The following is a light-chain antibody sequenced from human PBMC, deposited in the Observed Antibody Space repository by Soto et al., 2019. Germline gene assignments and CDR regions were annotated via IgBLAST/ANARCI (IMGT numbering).Light chain of an antibody. CDR2: EVS. V-gene: IGKV2D-29*02. CDR1: QSLLHSDGKTY. J-gene: IGKJ5*01. Sequence: DIVMTQTPLSLSVTPGQPASISCKSSQSLLHSDGKTYLYWYLQKPGQSPQLLIYEVSNLFSGVPDRFSGGGSGTDFTLKISRVEAEDVGVYYCMQSIQLPITFGQGTRLEIK. CDR3: MQSIQLPIT.